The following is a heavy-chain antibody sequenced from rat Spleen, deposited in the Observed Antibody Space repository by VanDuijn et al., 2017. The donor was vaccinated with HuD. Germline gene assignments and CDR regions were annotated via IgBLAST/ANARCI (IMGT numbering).Heavy chain of an antibody. CDR2: ISPSGGST. V-gene: IGHV5-31*01. J-gene: IGHJ2*01. CDR1: GFTFNDYW. CDR3: TRRFDFDY. D-gene: IGHD4-3*01. Sequence: EVKLVESGGGLVQPGRSLKLSCVASGFTFNDYWMTWIRQAPGKGLEWVASISPSGGSTYYRDSVKGRFTISRDNARSTLYLQMNSLRSEDTATYYCTRRFDFDYWGQGVMVTVSS.